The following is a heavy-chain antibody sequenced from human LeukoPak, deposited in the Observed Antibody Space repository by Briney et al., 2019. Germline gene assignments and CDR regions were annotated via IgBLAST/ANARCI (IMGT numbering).Heavy chain of an antibody. CDR1: GYTFSSYA. J-gene: IGHJ4*02. CDR3: ARGPTYSSSWVILY. Sequence: GASVKVSCKASGYTFSSYAMHWVRQAPGQRLEWMGWINGGNGNTKYSQKFQGRVTITRDTSASTAYMELSSLRSEDTAVYYCARGPTYSSSWVILYWGQGALVTVSS. D-gene: IGHD6-13*01. V-gene: IGHV1-3*01. CDR2: INGGNGNT.